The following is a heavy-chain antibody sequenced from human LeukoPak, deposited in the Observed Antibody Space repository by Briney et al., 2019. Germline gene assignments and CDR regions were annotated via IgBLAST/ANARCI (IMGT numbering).Heavy chain of an antibody. Sequence: GGSLRLSCAASGFTFSSYSMNWVRQAPGKGLEWVSSISSSSSYIHYADSMKGRFTISRDNAKNSLYLQMNSLRAEDTAVYYCARAQGRYYDSSGYSFDYWGQGTLVTVSS. CDR3: ARAQGRYYDSSGYSFDY. CDR2: ISSSSSYI. J-gene: IGHJ4*02. V-gene: IGHV3-21*01. D-gene: IGHD3-22*01. CDR1: GFTFSSYS.